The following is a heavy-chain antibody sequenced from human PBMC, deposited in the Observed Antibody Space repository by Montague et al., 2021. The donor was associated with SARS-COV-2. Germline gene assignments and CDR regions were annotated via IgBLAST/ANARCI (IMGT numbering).Heavy chain of an antibody. J-gene: IGHJ6*02. CDR2: MYYSGST. D-gene: IGHD3-10*01. CDR3: ARDDIVLQGVTKGMDV. Sequence: SETLSLTCTVSGGSISSSNYYWGWIRQPPGKGLEWIGNMYYSGSTYYNPSLKSRVTISIDTPKSQFSLKLSSVTAADTAVYYCARDDIVLQGVTKGMDVWGQGTTVTVSS. CDR1: GGSISSSNYY. V-gene: IGHV4-39*07.